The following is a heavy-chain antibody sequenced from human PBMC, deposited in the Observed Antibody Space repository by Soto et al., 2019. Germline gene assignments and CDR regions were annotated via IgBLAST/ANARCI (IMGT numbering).Heavy chain of an antibody. J-gene: IGHJ6*02. CDR3: ARDAYYDMGV. CDR2: INSDGSTT. Sequence: EVQLVESGGGLVQPGGSLRLSCAASGFTFSTYWMHWVRQAPGKGLVWVSRINSDGSTTNDAHSVKGRFTISRDNANNTLYLQMNRLRCEVTAVYYCARDAYYDMGVWGQGTTITVSS. V-gene: IGHV3-74*01. CDR1: GFTFSTYW.